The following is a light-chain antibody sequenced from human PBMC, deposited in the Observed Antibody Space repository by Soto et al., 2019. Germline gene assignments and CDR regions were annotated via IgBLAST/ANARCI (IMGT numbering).Light chain of an antibody. Sequence: QSVLTQPPSVSAAPGQKVTISCSGSNSNIGNNYVSWYQQLPGTDPKLLIYDNNKRPSGIPDRFSGSKSGTSATLGITGLQTGDEADYYCGTWDSSLSAGVVFGTGTKLTVL. CDR2: DNN. CDR1: NSNIGNNY. J-gene: IGLJ1*01. V-gene: IGLV1-51*01. CDR3: GTWDSSLSAGVV.